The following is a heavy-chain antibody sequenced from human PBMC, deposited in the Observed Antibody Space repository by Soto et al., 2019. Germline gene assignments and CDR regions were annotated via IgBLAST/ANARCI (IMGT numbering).Heavy chain of an antibody. CDR1: GNSSTTSGYS. Sequence: SASISLTSPVIGNSSTTSGYSRRLSPRPPGKGLEWIATISYSGSTYYNPSLKSRVTMSVDTSKNQFSLKLSSVTAADTAVYYCARHRYCSGATCYHLDNWFDPRGQG. V-gene: IGHV4-39*01. CDR3: ARHRYCSGATCYHLDNWFDP. CDR2: ISYSGST. D-gene: IGHD2-15*01. J-gene: IGHJ5*02.